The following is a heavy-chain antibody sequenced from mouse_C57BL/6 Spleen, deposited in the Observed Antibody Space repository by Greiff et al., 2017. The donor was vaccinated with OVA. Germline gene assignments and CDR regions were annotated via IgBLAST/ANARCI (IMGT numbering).Heavy chain of an antibody. D-gene: IGHD1-1*01. Sequence: QVQLQQSGAELVKPGASVKISCKASGYAFSSYWMNWVKQRPGKGLEWIGQIYPGDGDTNYNGKFKGKATLTADKSSSTAYMQLSSLTSEDSAVYFCARFYYGSSYAMDYWGQGTSVTVSS. CDR3: ARFYYGSSYAMDY. CDR1: GYAFSSYW. CDR2: IYPGDGDT. V-gene: IGHV1-80*01. J-gene: IGHJ4*01.